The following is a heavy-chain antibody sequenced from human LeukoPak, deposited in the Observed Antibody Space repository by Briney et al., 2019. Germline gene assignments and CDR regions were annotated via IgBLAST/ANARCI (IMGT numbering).Heavy chain of an antibody. D-gene: IGHD5-18*01. Sequence: SETLSLTCTVSGGSISSYYWSWIRQPPGKGLKWIGEINHSGSTNYNPSLKSRVTISVDTSKNQFSLKLSSVTAADTAVYYCARGPRRIQLWLALPYYFDYWGQGTLVTVSS. CDR2: INHSGST. V-gene: IGHV4-34*01. CDR1: GGSISSYY. J-gene: IGHJ4*02. CDR3: ARGPRRIQLWLALPYYFDY.